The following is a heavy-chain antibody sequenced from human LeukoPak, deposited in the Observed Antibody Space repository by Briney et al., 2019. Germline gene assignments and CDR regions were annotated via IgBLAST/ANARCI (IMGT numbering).Heavy chain of an antibody. D-gene: IGHD3-22*01. V-gene: IGHV1-69*06. CDR2: IIPIFGTA. CDR1: GGTFSNYA. CDR3: ARGPGSGYYSFDY. J-gene: IGHJ4*02. Sequence: SVKVSCKASGGTFSNYAISWVRQAPGQGLEWMGGIIPIFGTANYAQKFRGRVTITADKSTRTAYMELSSLRSEDTAVYYCARGPGSGYYSFDYWGQGTLVTVSS.